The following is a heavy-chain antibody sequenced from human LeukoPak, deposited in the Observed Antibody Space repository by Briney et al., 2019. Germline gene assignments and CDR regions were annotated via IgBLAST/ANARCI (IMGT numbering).Heavy chain of an antibody. CDR3: ATGNYYDFWSGYRYFDY. J-gene: IGHJ4*02. D-gene: IGHD3-3*01. V-gene: IGHV1-69*13. CDR1: RGTFSSYA. CDR2: IIPIFGTA. Sequence: GASVKVSCKASRGTFSSYAISWVRQAPGQGLEWMGGIIPIFGTANYAQKFQGRVTITADESTSTAYMELSSLRSEDTAVYYCATGNYYDFWSGYRYFDYWGQGTLVTVSS.